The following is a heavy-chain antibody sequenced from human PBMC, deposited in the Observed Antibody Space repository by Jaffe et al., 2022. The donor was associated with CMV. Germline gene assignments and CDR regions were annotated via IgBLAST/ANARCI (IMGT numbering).Heavy chain of an antibody. CDR1: GYTFTGYY. CDR3: ARDPPYSSSWYDEYYFDY. J-gene: IGHJ4*02. Sequence: QVQLVQSGAEVKKPGASVKVSCKASGYTFTGYYMHWVRQAPGQGLEWMGWINPNSGGTNYAQKFQGRVTMTRDTSISTAYMELSRLRSDDTAVYYCARDPPYSSSWYDEYYFDYWGQGTLVTVSS. V-gene: IGHV1-2*02. CDR2: INPNSGGT. D-gene: IGHD6-13*01.